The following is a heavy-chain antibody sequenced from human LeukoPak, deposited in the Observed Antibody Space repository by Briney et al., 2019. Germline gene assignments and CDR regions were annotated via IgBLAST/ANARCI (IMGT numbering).Heavy chain of an antibody. Sequence: PSQTLSLTCTVFGGSISSGGYFWSWIRQHPGKGLEWIGYIYYSGSTYYNPSLKSRVSISVDTSKSQFSLKLSSVTAADTAVYYCARFIGGGQAAAFDYWGQGTLVTVSS. CDR1: GGSISSGGYF. J-gene: IGHJ4*02. CDR3: ARFIGGGQAAAFDY. CDR2: IYYSGST. D-gene: IGHD6-13*01. V-gene: IGHV4-31*03.